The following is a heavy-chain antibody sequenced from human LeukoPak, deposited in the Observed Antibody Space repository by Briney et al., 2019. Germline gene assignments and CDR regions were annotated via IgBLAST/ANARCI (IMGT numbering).Heavy chain of an antibody. CDR1: GYTFTSYY. J-gene: IGHJ5*02. D-gene: IGHD1-26*01. CDR3: ARDRWELHWFDP. V-gene: IGHV1-46*01. Sequence: GESLKVSCKGSGYTFTSYYMHWVRQAPGQGLEWMGIINPSGGSTSYAQKFQGRVTMTRDTSTSTVYMELSSLRSEDTAVYYCARDRWELHWFDPWGQGTLVTVSS. CDR2: INPSGGST.